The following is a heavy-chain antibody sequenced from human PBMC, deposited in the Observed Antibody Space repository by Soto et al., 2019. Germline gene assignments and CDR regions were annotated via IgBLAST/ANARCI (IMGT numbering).Heavy chain of an antibody. J-gene: IGHJ6*02. CDR3: AKDRTGVAARRRCYQYSGMDV. Sequence: QVQLVECGGGVVQPGGSLRLSCAASGFTFISYSMHWVRQAPGKGLEWVAVISYDGHNEYYVDSVKGRFTISRDNSKNTVSLQMNSLRAEDTAVYFCAKDRTGVAARRRCYQYSGMDVWGQGTTVTVSS. CDR1: GFTFISYS. CDR2: ISYDGHNE. V-gene: IGHV3-30*18. D-gene: IGHD6-6*01.